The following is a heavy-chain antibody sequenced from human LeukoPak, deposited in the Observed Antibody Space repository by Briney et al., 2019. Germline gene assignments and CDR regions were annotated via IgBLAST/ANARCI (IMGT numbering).Heavy chain of an antibody. D-gene: IGHD7-27*01. J-gene: IGHJ6*03. Sequence: SVKVSCKASGGTSSSYAISWVRQAPGQGLEWMGGIIPIFGTANYAQKFQGRVTIAADESTSTAYMELSSLRSEDTAVYYCARGYLGYYYYYMDVWGKGTTVTVSS. CDR3: ARGYLGYYYYYMDV. CDR2: IIPIFGTA. V-gene: IGHV1-69*13. CDR1: GGTSSSYA.